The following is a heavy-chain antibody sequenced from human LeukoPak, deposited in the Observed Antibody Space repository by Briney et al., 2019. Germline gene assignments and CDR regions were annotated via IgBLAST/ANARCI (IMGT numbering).Heavy chain of an antibody. CDR1: GYTFTGYY. V-gene: IGHV1-2*06. D-gene: IGHD2-2*02. J-gene: IGHJ3*02. CDR3: ARTCSSTSCYSGAFDI. Sequence: ASVKVSCKASGYTFTGYYMHWVRQAPGQGLEWMGRINPNSGGTNYAQKFQGRVTMTRDTSTSTAYMELRSLRSDDTAVYYCARTCSSTSCYSGAFDIWGQGTMVTVSS. CDR2: INPNSGGT.